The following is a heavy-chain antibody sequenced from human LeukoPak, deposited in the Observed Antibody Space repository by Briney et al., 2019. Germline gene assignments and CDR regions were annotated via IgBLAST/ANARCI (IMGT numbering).Heavy chain of an antibody. CDR2: ISGSGGST. J-gene: IGHJ4*02. V-gene: IGHV3-23*01. CDR3: AKDSAYSSGWYYFDP. CDR1: GFTFSSYA. Sequence: GGSLRLSCAASGFTFSSYAMNWVRQAPGKGLEWISGISGSGGSTYYADSVKGRFTISRDNSKNTLYLQMNSLRAEDTAVYYCAKDSAYSSGWYYFDPWGQGILVTVSS. D-gene: IGHD6-13*01.